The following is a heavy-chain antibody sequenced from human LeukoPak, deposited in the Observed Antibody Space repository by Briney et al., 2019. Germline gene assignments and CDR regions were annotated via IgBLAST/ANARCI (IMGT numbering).Heavy chain of an antibody. J-gene: IGHJ4*02. CDR2: ISYDGSNK. D-gene: IGHD5-12*01. CDR1: GFTFSSYA. V-gene: IGHV3-30-3*01. Sequence: GRSLRLSCAASGFTFSSYAMHWVRQAPGKGLEWVAVISYDGSNKYYADSVKGRFTISRDNSKNTLYLQMNSLRAEDTAVYYCARGGGVGYEKEDYWGQGTLVTVSS. CDR3: ARGGGVGYEKEDY.